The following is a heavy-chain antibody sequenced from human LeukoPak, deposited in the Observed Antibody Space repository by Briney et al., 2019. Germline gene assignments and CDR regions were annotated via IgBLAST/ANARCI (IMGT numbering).Heavy chain of an antibody. CDR3: AKDKSGSYRPDAFDI. D-gene: IGHD1-26*01. Sequence: GGSLRLSCVGSGFTFRSHAMSWVRQAPGKGLEWVSAISGSGGSTYYADSVKGRFTISRDNSKNTLYLQMNSLRAEDTAVYYCAKDKSGSYRPDAFDIWGQGTMVTVSS. CDR2: ISGSGGST. V-gene: IGHV3-23*01. J-gene: IGHJ3*02. CDR1: GFTFRSHA.